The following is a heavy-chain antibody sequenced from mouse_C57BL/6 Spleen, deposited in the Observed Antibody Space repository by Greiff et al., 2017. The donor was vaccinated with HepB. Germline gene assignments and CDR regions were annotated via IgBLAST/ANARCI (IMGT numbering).Heavy chain of an antibody. CDR1: GYTFTSYW. Sequence: QVQLQQPGAELVKPGASVKLSCKASGYTFTSYWMHWVKQRPGRGLEWIGRIDTNSGGTKYNEKFKSKATLTVDKPSSTAYMQLSSLTSEDSAVYYCARDGNYYFDYWGQGTTLTVSS. V-gene: IGHV1-72*01. J-gene: IGHJ2*01. D-gene: IGHD2-1*01. CDR2: IDTNSGGT. CDR3: ARDGNYYFDY.